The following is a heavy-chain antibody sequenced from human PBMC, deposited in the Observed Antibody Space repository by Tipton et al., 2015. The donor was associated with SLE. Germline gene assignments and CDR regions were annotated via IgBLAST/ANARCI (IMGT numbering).Heavy chain of an antibody. J-gene: IGHJ4*02. V-gene: IGHV4-59*12. CDR1: GGSIVSYY. Sequence: TLSLTCTVSGGSIVSYYWSWIRQSPGRGLEWIGYIHYSGSTNYNPSLKSRVTLSSDTSKNQFSLRVRSVTAADTAVYYCARGGGSYYDYWGQGTLVTVSS. CDR2: IHYSGST. D-gene: IGHD1-26*01. CDR3: ARGGGSYYDY.